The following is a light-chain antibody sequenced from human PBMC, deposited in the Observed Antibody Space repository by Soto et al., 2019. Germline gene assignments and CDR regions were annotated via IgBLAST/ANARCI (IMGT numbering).Light chain of an antibody. CDR3: QSYDSSLSGVV. CDR2: GDP. J-gene: IGLJ2*01. CDR1: SSNIGAGYD. Sequence: QSVLTQPPSVSGAPGQRVTISCTGSSSNIGAGYDVYWYQQLPGTVPKLLTYGDPNRLSGVPDRFSGSKSGTSASLAITGLQADDEADYYCQSYDSSLSGVVFGGGTKVTVL. V-gene: IGLV1-40*01.